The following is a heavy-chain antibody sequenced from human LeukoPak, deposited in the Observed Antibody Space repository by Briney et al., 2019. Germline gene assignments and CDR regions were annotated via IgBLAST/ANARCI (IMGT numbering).Heavy chain of an antibody. V-gene: IGHV3-74*03. Sequence: GGSLRLSCAASGFTFIRYWMHWVRHAPGKGLVWVSRINTDGNSATYADSVKGRITISRDNAKNTLYLQVNSLRAEDTAVYYCAREMTYYFDYWGQGTLVTVSS. CDR1: GFTFIRYW. J-gene: IGHJ4*02. CDR3: AREMTYYFDY. CDR2: INTDGNSA.